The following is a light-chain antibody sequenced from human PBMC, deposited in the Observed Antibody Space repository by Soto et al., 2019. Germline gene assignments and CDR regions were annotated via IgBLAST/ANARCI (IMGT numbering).Light chain of an antibody. CDR1: QSVNRN. CDR3: QQSLITRYS. CDR2: GAS. V-gene: IGKV1-39*01. Sequence: DIQMTQSPSSLSASVGDRVTITCRASQSVNRNLHWYQQRPGKAPKLLISGASSLQSGVPSRFSGSGSGTDFTLTISSLQPEDFATYYCQQSLITRYSFGQGTKLEIK. J-gene: IGKJ2*03.